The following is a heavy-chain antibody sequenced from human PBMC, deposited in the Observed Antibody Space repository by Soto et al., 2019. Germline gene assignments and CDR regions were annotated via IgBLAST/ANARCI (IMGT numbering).Heavy chain of an antibody. CDR3: ARDNRDYGDPTGYYYGMDV. V-gene: IGHV4-31*11. J-gene: IGHJ6*02. CDR1: GGSFSGYY. CDR2: IYYSGST. D-gene: IGHD4-17*01. Sequence: SETLSLTCAAYGGSFSGYYWSWIRQHPGKGLEWIGYIYYSGSTYYNPSLKSRVTISVDTSKNQFSLKLSSVTAADTAVYYCARDNRDYGDPTGYYYGMDVWGQGTTVTVSS.